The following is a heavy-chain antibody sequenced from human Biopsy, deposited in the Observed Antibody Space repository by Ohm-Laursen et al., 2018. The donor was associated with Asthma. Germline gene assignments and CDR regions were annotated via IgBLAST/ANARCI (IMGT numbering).Heavy chain of an antibody. J-gene: IGHJ4*02. CDR2: IHHSGTS. Sequence: PGTLSLTCDVSGGSISVSNWWSWVRQPPGRGLEWIGQIHHSGTSYFNPSLKSRVSFSRDTSKNQFSLRLSSVTAADTAMYYCARIPRRSGSYFVDYWGQGTLVTVSS. V-gene: IGHV4-4*03. CDR3: ARIPRRSGSYFVDY. D-gene: IGHD3-22*01. CDR1: GGSISVSNW.